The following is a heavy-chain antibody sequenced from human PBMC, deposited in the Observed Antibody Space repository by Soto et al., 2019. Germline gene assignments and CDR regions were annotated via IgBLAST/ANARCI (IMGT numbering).Heavy chain of an antibody. V-gene: IGHV4-59*12. CDR2: IYHSGNT. J-gene: IGHJ4*02. CDR3: ARRWGEGRVDY. CDR1: GGSISSYY. Sequence: SETLSLTCTVSGGSISSYYWSWIRQPPGKGLEWIGEIYHSGNTNYNPSLKSRVTMAVDKSRNQFSLKLSSVTAADTAVYYCARRWGEGRVDYWGQGTLVTVSS. D-gene: IGHD3-10*01.